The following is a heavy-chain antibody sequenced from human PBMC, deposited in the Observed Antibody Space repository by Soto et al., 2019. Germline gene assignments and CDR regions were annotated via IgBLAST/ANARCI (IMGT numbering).Heavy chain of an antibody. V-gene: IGHV1-18*01. CDR3: ARLPTIFGVVINYYYYMDV. CDR2: ISAYNGNT. D-gene: IGHD3-3*01. CDR1: GYTFTSYG. J-gene: IGHJ6*03. Sequence: QVQLVQSGAEVKKPGASVKVSCKASGYTFTSYGIRWVRQAPGQGLEWMGWISAYNGNTNYAQKLQGRVTMTTDTSTSTAYMELRSLRSDDTAVYDCARLPTIFGVVINYYYYMDVWGKGTTVTVSS.